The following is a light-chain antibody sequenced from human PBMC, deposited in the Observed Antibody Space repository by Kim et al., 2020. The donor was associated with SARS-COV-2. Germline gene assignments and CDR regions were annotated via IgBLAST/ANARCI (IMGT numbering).Light chain of an antibody. CDR1: QSIGTY. CDR3: QQSFIPPYT. Sequence: SASVGDRITITCRASQSIGTYLHWYQQRPGTAPNILIYGATSLESGVPFRFRGSGSGTDFTLTITSLQLEDIGTYYCQQSFIPPYTFGQGTKLEI. J-gene: IGKJ2*01. CDR2: GAT. V-gene: IGKV1-39*01.